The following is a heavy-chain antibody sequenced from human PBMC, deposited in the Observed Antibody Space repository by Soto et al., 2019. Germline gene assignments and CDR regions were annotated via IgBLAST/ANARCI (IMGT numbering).Heavy chain of an antibody. V-gene: IGHV6-1*01. CDR3: AGTTSHQWYYMDV. CDR2: TYYRSRWYN. Sequence: PSXTLSLTCVISGDSVSSNSAAWNWIRLSPSRGLEWLARTYYRSRWYNDYAVSVRSRITVNPDTSKNQFSLQLTSVTPEDTAVYYCAGTTSHQWYYMDVWGKGTTVTVSS. D-gene: IGHD1-7*01. J-gene: IGHJ6*03. CDR1: GDSVSSNSAA.